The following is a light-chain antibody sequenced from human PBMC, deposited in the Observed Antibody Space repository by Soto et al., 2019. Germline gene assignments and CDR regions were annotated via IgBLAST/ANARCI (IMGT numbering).Light chain of an antibody. CDR3: VQTIQFPWT. J-gene: IGKJ1*01. CDR1: QSLVHSDGDTY. Sequence: DVVMTQSPLSLPVTLGQPASISCRSSQSLVHSDGDTYLSWLLQRPGQPPRLLLYKISHRFSGVPDRFSGSGAGTDFTLQISRVEPEDVGIYYCVQTIQFPWTFGQGTKVDIK. CDR2: KIS. V-gene: IGKV2-24*01.